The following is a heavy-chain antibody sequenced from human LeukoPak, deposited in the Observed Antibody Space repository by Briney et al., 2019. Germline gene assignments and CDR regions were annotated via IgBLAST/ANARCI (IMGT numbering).Heavy chain of an antibody. J-gene: IGHJ4*02. CDR1: GGSISSYY. CDR2: IYYSGST. D-gene: IGHD3-3*01. CDR3: ARAARSGAAVPFDY. Sequence: SETLSLTCTVSGGSISSYYWSWIRQPPGKGLEWIGYIYYSGSTNYNPSLKSRVTISVDTSKNQFSLKLSSVTAADTAVYYCARAARSGAAVPFDYWGQGTLVTVSS. V-gene: IGHV4-59*01.